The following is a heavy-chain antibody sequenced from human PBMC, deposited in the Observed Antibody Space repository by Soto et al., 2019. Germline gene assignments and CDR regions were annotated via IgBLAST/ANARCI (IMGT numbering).Heavy chain of an antibody. D-gene: IGHD5-18*01. CDR3: ARDFDGYSYGYGFDY. CDR2: ISSSSSYI. V-gene: IGHV3-21*01. CDR1: GFSFSEYG. J-gene: IGHJ4*02. Sequence: PGGSLRLSCVASGFSFSEYGMSWVRQTPQKGLEWVSSISSSSSYIYYADSVKGRFTISRDNAKNSLYLQMDSLRAEDTAVYYCARDFDGYSYGYGFDYWGQGTLVTVSS.